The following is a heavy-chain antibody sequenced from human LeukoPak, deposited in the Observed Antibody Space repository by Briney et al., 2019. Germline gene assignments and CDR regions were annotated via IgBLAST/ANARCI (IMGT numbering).Heavy chain of an antibody. CDR1: GFTFSSYA. V-gene: IGHV3-23*01. J-gene: IGHJ4*02. CDR3: ANMPYGDYIDY. CDR2: ISGSGGST. Sequence: GGSLRLSCAASGFTFSSYAMSWVRQAPGKGLEWVSAISGSGGSTYYADSVKGRFTISRDNSKNTLYLQVNSLRAEDTAVYYCANMPYGDYIDYWGQGTLVTVSS. D-gene: IGHD4-17*01.